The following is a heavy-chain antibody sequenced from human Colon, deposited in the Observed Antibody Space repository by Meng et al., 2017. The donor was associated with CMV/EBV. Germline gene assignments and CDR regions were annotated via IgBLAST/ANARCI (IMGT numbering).Heavy chain of an antibody. D-gene: IGHD2-8*02. CDR1: VNTFNICY. CDR2: KSGSTDYT. Sequence: PGPYGVFHRRFSVNTFNICYINWVRQAPRQELVCMIWKSGSTDYTNRPQKFQSRVTMTTDTSTSTVYLALTSLTSNDTAVYYCARGRPNWSWVLVYWGQGTLVTVSS. V-gene: IGHV1-18*04. CDR3: ARGRPNWSWVLVY. J-gene: IGHJ4*02.